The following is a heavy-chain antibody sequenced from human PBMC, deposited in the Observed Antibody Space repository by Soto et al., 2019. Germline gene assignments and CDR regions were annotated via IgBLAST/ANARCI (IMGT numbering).Heavy chain of an antibody. D-gene: IGHD3-10*01. CDR3: ARDGYNRGGFDY. CDR1: GFTFSSYN. J-gene: IGHJ4*02. Sequence: QVQLVESGGGVVPPGGSLRVSCVASGFTFSSYNMHWVRQASGEGLEWVAVISFDGANKFYADSVKGRFTISRDISRDTLYLQMSSLRDEDTAIYYCARDGYNRGGFDYWGQGTLVTVSS. V-gene: IGHV3-30-3*01. CDR2: ISFDGANK.